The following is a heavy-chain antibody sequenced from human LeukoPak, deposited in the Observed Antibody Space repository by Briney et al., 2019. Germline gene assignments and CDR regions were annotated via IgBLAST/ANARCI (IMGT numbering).Heavy chain of an antibody. CDR1: GGTFSSYA. D-gene: IGHD2-2*01. Sequence: SVKVSCKASGGTFSSYAISWVRQAPGQGLEWMGGIIPIFGTANYAQKFQGRVTITADKSTSTAYMELSSLRSEDTAVYYCARGPFIAPADYYYYYYMDVWGKGTAVTVSS. J-gene: IGHJ6*03. V-gene: IGHV1-69*06. CDR3: ARGPFIAPADYYYYYYMDV. CDR2: IIPIFGTA.